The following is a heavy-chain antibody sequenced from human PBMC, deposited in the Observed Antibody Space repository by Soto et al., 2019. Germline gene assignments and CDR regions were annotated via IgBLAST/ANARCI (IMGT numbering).Heavy chain of an antibody. CDR1: GFTFSSYA. J-gene: IGHJ1*01. V-gene: IGHV3-30-3*01. CDR2: ISYDGSNK. D-gene: IGHD6-6*01. CDR3: ARKSIAARPGYFQH. Sequence: QVQLVESGGGVVQPGRSLRLSCAASGFTFSSYAMHWVRQAPGKGLEWVAVISYDGSNKYYADSVEGRFTISRDNSKNTLYLQMNSLRAEDTAVYYCARKSIAARPGYFQHWGQGTLVTVSS.